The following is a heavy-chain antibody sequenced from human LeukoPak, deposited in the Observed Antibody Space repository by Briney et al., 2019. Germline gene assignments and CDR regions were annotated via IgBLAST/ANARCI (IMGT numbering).Heavy chain of an antibody. J-gene: IGHJ5*02. CDR3: ARREAYSSSSSGKRNWFDP. V-gene: IGHV4-34*01. CDR1: GGSFSGYY. Sequence: SETLSLTCAVYGGSFSGYYWSWIRQPPGKGLEWIGEINHSGSTNYNPSLKSRVTISVDTSKNQFSLKLSSVTAADTAVYYCARREAYSSSSSGKRNWFDPWGQGTLVTVSS. CDR2: INHSGST. D-gene: IGHD6-13*01.